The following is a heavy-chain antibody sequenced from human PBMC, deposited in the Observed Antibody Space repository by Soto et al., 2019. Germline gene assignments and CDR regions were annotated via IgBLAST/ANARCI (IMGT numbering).Heavy chain of an antibody. CDR2: IYHSGST. V-gene: IGHV4-4*02. CDR3: ARDQNGSGNYYTRYFDD. D-gene: IGHD3-10*01. CDR1: GGSINSRYW. Sequence: PSETLSLTCAVSGGSINSRYWWSWVRQSPGKGLEWIGEIYHSGSTNYNPSLKSRVTISVDKSKNQFSLNLSSVTAADTAVYYRARDQNGSGNYYTRYFDDWGQGTLVTVSS. J-gene: IGHJ4*02.